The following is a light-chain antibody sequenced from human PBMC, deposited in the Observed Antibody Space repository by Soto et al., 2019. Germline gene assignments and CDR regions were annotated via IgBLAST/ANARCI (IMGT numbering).Light chain of an antibody. V-gene: IGKV1-5*01. J-gene: IGKJ4*01. CDR2: HAS. CDR3: QQYYNSGLT. CDR1: QSISNW. Sequence: DIPMTQSASTLPASVGDRVPVTCRASQSISNWLAWYQQKPGTAPKVLIYHASNLQSGVPSRFSGSGSGTEFTLTISSLQPEDSASYYCQQYYNSGLTFGGGTKVDIK.